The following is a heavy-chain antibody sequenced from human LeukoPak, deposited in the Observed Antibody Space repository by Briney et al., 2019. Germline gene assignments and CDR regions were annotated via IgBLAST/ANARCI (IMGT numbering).Heavy chain of an antibody. D-gene: IGHD3-22*01. Sequence: GGSLRLSCAASGFNFGTYWMSWVRQAPGKGLEWLANIRQDGSVKFYVDAVKGRFTISRDNAKSSLYLQMNSLRVEDTAVYYCASSHDSSGNDWGQGTLVTVSS. CDR2: IRQDGSVK. V-gene: IGHV3-7*01. CDR3: ASSHDSSGND. CDR1: GFNFGTYW. J-gene: IGHJ4*02.